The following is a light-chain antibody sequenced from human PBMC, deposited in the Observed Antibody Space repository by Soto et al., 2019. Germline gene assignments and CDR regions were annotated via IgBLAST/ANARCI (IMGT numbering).Light chain of an antibody. CDR3: QEYDGAPIT. J-gene: IGKJ5*01. V-gene: IGKV3-20*01. Sequence: IVFTQSPDTLFLSPGVRATLSCRASQSIRSERLAWSQQKPGQAPRLAIFDASNRASGMPERFSGSVSGTDFTLSIARLEPEDFAVYYCQEYDGAPITFGLGTRLEI. CDR1: QSIRSER. CDR2: DAS.